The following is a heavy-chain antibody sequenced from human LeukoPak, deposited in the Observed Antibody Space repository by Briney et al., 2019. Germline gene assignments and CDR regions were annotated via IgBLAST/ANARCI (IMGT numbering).Heavy chain of an antibody. D-gene: IGHD7-27*01. V-gene: IGHV4-59*01. Sequence: SETLSLTCTVSGGSISSYYWSWIRQPPGKGLEGIGYIYYSGSTNYNPSLKSRVTISVDTSKSQFSLKLSSVTAADTAVYYCARDLTGDTGFDPWGQGTLVTVSS. CDR2: IYYSGST. CDR1: GGSISSYY. J-gene: IGHJ5*02. CDR3: ARDLTGDTGFDP.